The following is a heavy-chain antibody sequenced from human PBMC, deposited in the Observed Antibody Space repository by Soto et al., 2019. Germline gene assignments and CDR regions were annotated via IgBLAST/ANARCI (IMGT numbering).Heavy chain of an antibody. CDR3: ARGQRFLEWPPRFDP. CDR2: ISAYNGNT. V-gene: IGHV1-18*04. Sequence: GASVKVSCKASGYTFTSYGIIWVRQAPGQGLEWMGWISAYNGNTNYAQKLQGRVTMTTDTSTSTAYMELRSLRSDDTAVYYCARGQRFLEWPPRFDPWGQGTLVNLSS. J-gene: IGHJ5*02. CDR1: GYTFTSYG. D-gene: IGHD3-3*01.